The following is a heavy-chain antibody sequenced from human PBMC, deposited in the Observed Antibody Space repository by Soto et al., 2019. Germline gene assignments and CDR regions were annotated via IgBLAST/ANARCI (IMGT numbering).Heavy chain of an antibody. CDR1: AFSLSTSGVG. J-gene: IGHJ4*02. CDR3: ARLVAAGITYYFDS. V-gene: IGHV2-5*02. D-gene: IGHD2-21*01. Sequence: QITLKESGPTLVKPTQTLTLTCTFSAFSLSTSGVGVGWIRQPPGKALEWLTFIYWDDDKRYSPSLKSRLTITKDTSKNQVVLTMTNMDPVDTATYYCARLVAAGITYYFDSWGQGTLVTVYS. CDR2: IYWDDDK.